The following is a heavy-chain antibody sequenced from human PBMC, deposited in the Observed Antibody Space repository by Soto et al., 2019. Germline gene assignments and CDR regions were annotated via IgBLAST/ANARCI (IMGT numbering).Heavy chain of an antibody. CDR3: AKDCLLWFGRRCSCSMDV. CDR2: ISGSGGST. Sequence: GGSLRLSCAASGFTFSSYAMSWVRQAPGKGLEWVSAISGSGGSTYYADSVKGRFTISRDNSKNTLYLQMNSLRAEDTAVYYCAKDCLLWFGRRCSCSMDVRGPGTTVT. J-gene: IGHJ6*02. CDR1: GFTFSSYA. V-gene: IGHV3-23*01. D-gene: IGHD3-10*01.